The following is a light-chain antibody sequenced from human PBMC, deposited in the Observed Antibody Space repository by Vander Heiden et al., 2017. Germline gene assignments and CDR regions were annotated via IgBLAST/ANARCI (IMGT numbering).Light chain of an antibody. J-gene: IGLJ1*01. Sequence: SLSSPPGQRLTLSCTGRSSNIRAGYDVPWYQQLPVTAPKLLIYGNTNRPPALPDRFSGSKSGTSASLAITGLQAEDEADYYCQSYDSSRSGAYVFGTGTKVTVL. CDR3: QSYDSSRSGAYV. V-gene: IGLV1-40*01. CDR1: SSNIRAGYD. CDR2: GNT.